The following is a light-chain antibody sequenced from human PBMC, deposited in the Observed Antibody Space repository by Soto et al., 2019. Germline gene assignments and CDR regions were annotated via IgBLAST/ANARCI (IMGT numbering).Light chain of an antibody. V-gene: IGLV2-23*01. CDR3: CSYAGFTPYV. CDR2: EGT. Sequence: QSALTQPASVSGSLGQSITISCNGTSSDVGSYNLVSWYQHHPGKAPKLLIFEGTKRPSGISNRFSGSKSGNTASLAISGLQAEDEAVYHCCSYAGFTPYVFGTGTKLTVL. CDR1: SSDVGSYNL. J-gene: IGLJ1*01.